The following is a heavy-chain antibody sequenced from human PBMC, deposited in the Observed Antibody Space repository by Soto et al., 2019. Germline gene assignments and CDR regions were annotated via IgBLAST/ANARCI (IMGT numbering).Heavy chain of an antibody. V-gene: IGHV2-5*02. CDR2: IYWDDDK. CDR1: GFSLNTSGVG. D-gene: IGHD2-2*01. J-gene: IGHJ5*02. Sequence: SGPTLVNPSQTLTLTCTFSGFSLNTSGVGVGWIRQPPGRALEWLALIYWDDDKRYSPSLKSRLTITKDTSKNQVVLTMTAVDPVDTATYYCAHKEGPAAKQCFDPWGHGTLVTVSS. CDR3: AHKEGPAAKQCFDP.